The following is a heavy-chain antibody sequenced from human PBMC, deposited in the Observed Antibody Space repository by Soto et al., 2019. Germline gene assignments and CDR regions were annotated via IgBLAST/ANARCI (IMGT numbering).Heavy chain of an antibody. CDR2: IWYDGSNK. D-gene: IGHD2-2*01. CDR1: GFTFSRYG. CDR3: ARGGVIVVVPAAVYYYYYGMDV. V-gene: IGHV3-33*01. Sequence: GGPLIPSCAASGFTFSRYGMHWVRQAPGKGLEWVAVIWYDGSNKYYADSVKGRFTISRDTSKNPLYLQMNSMRAEETTVYCCARGGVIVVVPAAVYYYYYGMDVWGQGTTVTVSS. J-gene: IGHJ6*01.